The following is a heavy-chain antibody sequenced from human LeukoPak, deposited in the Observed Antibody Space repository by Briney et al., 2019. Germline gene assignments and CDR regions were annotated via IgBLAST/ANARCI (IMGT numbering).Heavy chain of an antibody. CDR1: GGSFSGYY. D-gene: IGHD2-2*01. CDR2: INHSGST. Sequence: SETLSLTCAVYGGSFSGYYWSWIRQPPGKGLEWIGEINHSGSTNYNPSLKRRGTISVDTSKNQFSLKLRSVTAADTAVEYCAGXXXXXYXXSGXYXNAXNYYYYYYMDVWGKGTXVTVS. CDR3: AGXXXXXYXXSGXYXNAXNYYYYYYMDV. J-gene: IGHJ6*03. V-gene: IGHV4-34*01.